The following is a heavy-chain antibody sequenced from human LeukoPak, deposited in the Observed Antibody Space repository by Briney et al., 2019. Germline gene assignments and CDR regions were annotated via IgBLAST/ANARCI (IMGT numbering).Heavy chain of an antibody. CDR1: GFTFSSYE. Sequence: PGGSLRLSCAASGFTFSSYEMNWVRQAPGKGLEWVSYISSSGSTIYYADSVKGRFTISRDNAKNSLYLQMNSLRAEDTAVYYCARGTQQWLVPFCYWGQGTLVTVSS. CDR3: ARGTQQWLVPFCY. V-gene: IGHV3-48*03. J-gene: IGHJ4*02. CDR2: ISSSGSTI. D-gene: IGHD6-19*01.